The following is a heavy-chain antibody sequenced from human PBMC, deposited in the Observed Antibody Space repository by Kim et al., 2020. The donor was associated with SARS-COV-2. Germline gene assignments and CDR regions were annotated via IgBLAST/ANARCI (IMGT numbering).Heavy chain of an antibody. Sequence: GGSLRLSCAASGFTFRSYALSWVRQAPGKGLEWVSGISGSGGDTYYADSVQGRFTISRDNSKNALNLEMNSLRAEDTALYYCAKVTKITAPFYDYWGQGTLVTVSS. CDR3: AKVTKITAPFYDY. V-gene: IGHV3-23*01. D-gene: IGHD4-4*01. J-gene: IGHJ4*02. CDR2: ISGSGGDT. CDR1: GFTFRSYA.